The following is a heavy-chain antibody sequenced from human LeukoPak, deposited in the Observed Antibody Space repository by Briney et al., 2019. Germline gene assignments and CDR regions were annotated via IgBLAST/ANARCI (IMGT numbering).Heavy chain of an antibody. D-gene: IGHD5-18*01. V-gene: IGHV4-4*07. J-gene: IGHJ4*02. Sequence: SETLSLTCTVSGGYIHTYYWAWIREPAGKGLEWVGRANVGGHRDYNPSLKSRASMSIDESANQFSLNLMSVTAADTAVYYCARDREHSYGSDFGHWGQGILVTVSA. CDR1: GGYIHTYY. CDR2: ANVGGHR. CDR3: ARDREHSYGSDFGH.